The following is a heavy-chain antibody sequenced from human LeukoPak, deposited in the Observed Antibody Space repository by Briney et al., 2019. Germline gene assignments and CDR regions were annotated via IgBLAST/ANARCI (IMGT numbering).Heavy chain of an antibody. D-gene: IGHD3-3*01. CDR3: ARHKTVTYDVFDL. J-gene: IGHJ3*01. Sequence: NTSETLSLTCTVSGGSISSSSYYWGWIRQPPGKGLEWIGSIYYSGSTYYNPSLKSRVTISVDTSKTQFSLKLTSVTAADTAVYYCARHKTVTYDVFDLWGRGTMVTVSS. V-gene: IGHV4-39*01. CDR1: GGSISSSSYY. CDR2: IYYSGST.